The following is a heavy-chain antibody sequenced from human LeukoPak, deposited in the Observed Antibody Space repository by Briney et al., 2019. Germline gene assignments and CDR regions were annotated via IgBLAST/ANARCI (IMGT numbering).Heavy chain of an antibody. Sequence: GGSLRLSCAASGFTFSSYSMSWVRQAPGKGLEWASVISGSDGSTYYADSVKGRFTISRDNSKNTLYLQMNSLRAEDTAVYYCAKRYSYSFDSWGQGTLDTVSS. V-gene: IGHV3-23*01. CDR3: AKRYSYSFDS. CDR1: GFTFSSYS. D-gene: IGHD2-15*01. CDR2: ISGSDGST. J-gene: IGHJ4*02.